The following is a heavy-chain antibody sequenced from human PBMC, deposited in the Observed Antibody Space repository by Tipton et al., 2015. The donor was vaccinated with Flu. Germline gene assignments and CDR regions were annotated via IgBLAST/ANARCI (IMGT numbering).Heavy chain of an antibody. Sequence: VQLVQSGAEVKKPGASVKVSCKASGYTFTSYGISWVRQAPGQGLEWMGWISAYNGNTSYAQKLQGRVTMTTDTSTSTAYMELRSLRSDDTAVYYCARNPRYCSSTSCYRGGAFDIWGQGTMVTVSS. CDR3: ARNPRYCSSTSCYRGGAFDI. D-gene: IGHD2-2*01. CDR2: ISAYNGNT. CDR1: GYTFTSYG. V-gene: IGHV1-18*01. J-gene: IGHJ3*02.